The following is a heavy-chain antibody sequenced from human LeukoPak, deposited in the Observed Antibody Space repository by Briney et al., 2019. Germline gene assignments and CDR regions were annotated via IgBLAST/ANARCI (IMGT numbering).Heavy chain of an antibody. CDR3: AKDGYYYDSSGHYDAHAFDI. D-gene: IGHD3-22*01. CDR2: ISGSGGST. V-gene: IGHV3-23*01. Sequence: GGSLRLSCAASGFTFSSYAMSWVRQAPGKGLEWVSAISGSGGSTYYADSVKGRFTISRDNSKNTLYLQMNSLRAEDTAVYYCAKDGYYYDSSGHYDAHAFDIWGQGTMVTVSS. CDR1: GFTFSSYA. J-gene: IGHJ3*02.